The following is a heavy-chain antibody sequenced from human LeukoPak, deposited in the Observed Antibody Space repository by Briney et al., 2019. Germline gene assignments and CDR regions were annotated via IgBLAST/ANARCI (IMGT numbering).Heavy chain of an antibody. Sequence: GGSVRLSCAASGLTFSSYGMHWVRQAPGKGREWVAVIWYDGSNKNYADSVRGRFTISRDNSNNTLYLQMNSLRVKDLGGYYSDNAAFQRIGVAGYFDHRGQGTLVTVSS. D-gene: IGHD1-26*01. J-gene: IGHJ4*02. CDR2: IWYDGSNK. CDR3: DNAAFQRIGVAGYFDH. CDR1: GLTFSSYG. V-gene: IGHV3-33*01.